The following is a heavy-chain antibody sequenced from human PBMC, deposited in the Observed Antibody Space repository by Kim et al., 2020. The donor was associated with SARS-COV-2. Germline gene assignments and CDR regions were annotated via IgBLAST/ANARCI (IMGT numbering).Heavy chain of an antibody. J-gene: IGHJ2*01. CDR2: IFGSGHGT. Sequence: GGSLRLSCAASRFTFSRSAMTWVRQAPGKGLEWVSSIFGSGHGTYYADSVKGRFIISRDNSKNTLYLQMNNLRADDTAVYYCAKNVHITSVTFLWYFDLWGRGTSVIVSS. CDR3: AKNVHITSVTFLWYFDL. D-gene: IGHD2-2*01. CDR1: RFTFSRSA. V-gene: IGHV3-23*01.